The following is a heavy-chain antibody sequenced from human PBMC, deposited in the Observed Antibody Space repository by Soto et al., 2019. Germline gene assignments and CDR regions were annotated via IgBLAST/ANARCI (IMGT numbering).Heavy chain of an antibody. J-gene: IGHJ4*02. Sequence: PGLSRRLPCAPCPFNPSRNGMFWAPQAPGEGLEWVAIISYDGSHKYYGDSVKGRFTISRDSSRNTLFLQMNSLRPEDTAAYYCVSAPPALALFRFDYWGQGTLVTVSS. CDR3: VSAPPALALFRFDY. CDR1: PFNPSRNG. V-gene: IGHV3-30*03. CDR2: ISYDGSHK.